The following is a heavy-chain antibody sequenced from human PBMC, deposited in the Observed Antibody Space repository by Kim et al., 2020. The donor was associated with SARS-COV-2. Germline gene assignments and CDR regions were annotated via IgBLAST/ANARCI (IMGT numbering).Heavy chain of an antibody. CDR3: ARGDNYGSTGYFLY. CDR2: ISGHNGRT. Sequence: ASVKVSCKTSGYMFTTYGINWVRQAPGQGLEWMGWISGHNGRTNYAQKFQGRVTMTTDTFTTTAYMELRSLTSDDMAVYYCARGDNYGSTGYFLYWGQGTLVTVSS. J-gene: IGHJ4*02. CDR1: GYMFTTYG. D-gene: IGHD3-9*01. V-gene: IGHV1-18*03.